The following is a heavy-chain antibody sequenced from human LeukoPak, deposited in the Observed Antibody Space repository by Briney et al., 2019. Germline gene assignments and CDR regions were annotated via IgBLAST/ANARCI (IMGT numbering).Heavy chain of an antibody. Sequence: GVPLTLSCGASVFTYSRYPMIGLPQSRGKALVWVSAISGSGGSTDYVDSVEGRFTISRDNSKNTLYLQMNSQRAEDTAVYYCAKLWFGESHFDYWGQGTLVTVSS. V-gene: IGHV3-23*02. CDR3: AKLWFGESHFDY. J-gene: IGHJ4*02. CDR1: VFTYSRYP. CDR2: ISGSGGST. D-gene: IGHD3-10*01.